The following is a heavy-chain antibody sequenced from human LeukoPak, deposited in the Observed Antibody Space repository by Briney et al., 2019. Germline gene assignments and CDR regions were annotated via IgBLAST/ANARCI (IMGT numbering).Heavy chain of an antibody. CDR2: ISWNSGSI. D-gene: IGHD2/OR15-2a*01. J-gene: IGHJ6*02. CDR1: GFTFDDYA. Sequence: PGGSLRLSCAASGFTFDDYAMHWVRQAPGKGLEWVSGISWNSGSIGYADSVKGRFTISRDNAKNSLYLQMNSLGAEDTALYYCAKDGRKIVSGGMDVWGQGTTVTVSS. V-gene: IGHV3-9*01. CDR3: AKDGRKIVSGGMDV.